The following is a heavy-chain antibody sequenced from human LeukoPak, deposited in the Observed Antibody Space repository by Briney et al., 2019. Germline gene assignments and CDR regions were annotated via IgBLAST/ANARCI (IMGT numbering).Heavy chain of an antibody. CDR3: VLLGATPVYHYYMDV. CDR2: ISASGGST. D-gene: IGHD1-26*01. V-gene: IGHV3-23*01. J-gene: IGHJ6*03. CDR1: GFTFSSSG. Sequence: PGGSLRLSHAASGFTFSSSGMSWVRQAPGKGLEWVSAISASGGSTYYADSVKGRFTISRDNAKNTLYLQMNILRAEDTAVYYCVLLGATPVYHYYMDVWGKGTTVTVSS.